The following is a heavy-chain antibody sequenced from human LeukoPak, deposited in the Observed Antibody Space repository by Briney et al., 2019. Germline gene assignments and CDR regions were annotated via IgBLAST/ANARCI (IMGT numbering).Heavy chain of an antibody. CDR3: ARSGQTTVAYLD. D-gene: IGHD4-11*01. Sequence: SETMSLTCAVNGGSFSAYNWSWIRQPPGKGLEWIGEINRSGSTNYNPSLKSRVAISVGTSKTQFSLKLTSVTAADTAVYYCARSGQTTVAYLDWGQGSLVTVSS. J-gene: IGHJ4*02. V-gene: IGHV4-34*01. CDR2: INRSGST. CDR1: GGSFSAYN.